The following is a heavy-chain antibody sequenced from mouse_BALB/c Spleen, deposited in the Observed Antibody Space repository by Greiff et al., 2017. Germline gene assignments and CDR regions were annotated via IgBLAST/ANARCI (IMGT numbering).Heavy chain of an antibody. J-gene: IGHJ2*01. CDR3: ARSGSSLREYYFDY. Sequence: ESGPGLVKPSQSLSLTCTVTGYSITSDYAWNWIRQFPGNKLEWMGYISYSGSTSYNPSLKSRISITRDTSKNQFFLQLNSVTTEDTATYYCARSGSSLREYYFDYWGQGTTLTVSS. V-gene: IGHV3-2*02. CDR1: GYSITSDYA. D-gene: IGHD1-1*01. CDR2: ISYSGST.